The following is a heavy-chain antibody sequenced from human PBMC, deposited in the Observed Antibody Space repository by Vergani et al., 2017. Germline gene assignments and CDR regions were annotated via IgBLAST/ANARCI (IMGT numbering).Heavy chain of an antibody. CDR3: ARLYSYNWNYFDY. J-gene: IGHJ4*02. Sequence: QVQLVQSGAEVKKPGASVKVSCKASGYTFTPYDISWVRQAPGQGLEWMGWIRGYNGDTNYAQKVQGRVSMTTDTSTSIAYMELRNLTPDDTAVYYCARLYSYNWNYFDYWGQGTLVTVSS. CDR2: IRGYNGDT. CDR1: GYTFTPYD. V-gene: IGHV1-18*01. D-gene: IGHD1-1*01.